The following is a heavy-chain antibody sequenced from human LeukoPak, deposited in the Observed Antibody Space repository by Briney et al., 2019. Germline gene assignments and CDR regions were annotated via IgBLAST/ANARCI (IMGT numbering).Heavy chain of an antibody. Sequence: GGSLRLSCVASGFTFRSYWMNWVRQAPGKGLEWVANIKQDGSEKYYVDSVRGRFTISRDNAKSSLYLQMNSLRAEDTAVYYCARGGTYYYHYFDYWGQGTLVTVSS. J-gene: IGHJ4*02. CDR2: IKQDGSEK. CDR1: GFTFRSYW. V-gene: IGHV3-7*05. D-gene: IGHD1-26*01. CDR3: ARGGTYYYHYFDY.